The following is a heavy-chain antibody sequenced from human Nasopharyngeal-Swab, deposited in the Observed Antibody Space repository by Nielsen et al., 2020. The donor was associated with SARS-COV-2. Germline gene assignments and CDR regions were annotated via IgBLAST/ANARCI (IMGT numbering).Heavy chain of an antibody. CDR3: ARSEPWKEWFDP. Sequence: WIRQPPGKGLEWIGYIYYSGSTNYNPSLKSRVTISVDTSKNQFSLKLSSVTAADTAVYYCARSEPWKEWFDPWGQGTLVTVSS. D-gene: IGHD1-1*01. V-gene: IGHV4-59*01. J-gene: IGHJ5*02. CDR2: IYYSGST.